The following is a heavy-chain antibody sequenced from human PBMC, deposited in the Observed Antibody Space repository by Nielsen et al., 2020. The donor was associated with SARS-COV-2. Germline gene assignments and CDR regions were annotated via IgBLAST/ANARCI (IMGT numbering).Heavy chain of an antibody. CDR2: IYYSGST. Sequence: SETLSLTCTVSGGSISSSSYYWGWIRQPPGKGLEWIGSIYYSGSTYYNPSLKSRVTISVDTSKNQFSLKLSSVTAADTAVYYCARHASRAQLRFWSGVYYMDVWGKGTTVTVSS. D-gene: IGHD3-3*01. J-gene: IGHJ6*03. CDR3: ARHASRAQLRFWSGVYYMDV. V-gene: IGHV4-39*01. CDR1: GGSISSSSYY.